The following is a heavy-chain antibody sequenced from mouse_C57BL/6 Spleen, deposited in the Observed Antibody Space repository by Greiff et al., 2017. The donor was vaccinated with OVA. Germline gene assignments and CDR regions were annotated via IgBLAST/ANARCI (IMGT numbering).Heavy chain of an antibody. V-gene: IGHV1-59*01. CDR1: GYTFTSYW. CDR3: ARGDAMDY. CDR2: IDPSDSYT. J-gene: IGHJ4*01. Sequence: QVQLQQPGAELVRPGTSVKLSCKASGYTFTSYWMHWVQQRPGHGLEWIGVIDPSDSYTNYNQKFKGKATLTVDTSYSTAYMQLSSLTSEDSAVYYCARGDAMDYWGQGTSVTVSS.